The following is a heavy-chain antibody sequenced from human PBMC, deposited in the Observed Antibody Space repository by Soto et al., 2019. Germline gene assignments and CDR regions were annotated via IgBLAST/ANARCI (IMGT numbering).Heavy chain of an antibody. V-gene: IGHV5-10-1*01. CDR2: IDPSDSYT. CDR1: GYSFTSYW. J-gene: IGHJ6*02. CDR3: ASPRRGITMVRGADPRNYYYYYGMDV. Sequence: GESLKISCKGSGYSFTSYWISWVRQMPGKGLEWMGRIDPSDSYTNYSPSFQGHVTISADKSISTAYLQWSSLKASDTAMYYCASPRRGITMVRGADPRNYYYYYGMDVWGQGTTVTVSS. D-gene: IGHD3-10*01.